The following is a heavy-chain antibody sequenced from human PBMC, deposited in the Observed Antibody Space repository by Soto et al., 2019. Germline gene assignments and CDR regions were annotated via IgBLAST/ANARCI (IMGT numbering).Heavy chain of an antibody. CDR3: TRRITAAAGDY. Sequence: EVQLVEAGGGLVQPGGSLKVSCAASGFTFSGSAIHWVRQASGKGLEWVGRIRSKANSYATAYGASVKGRFTISRDDSKNTAYLQMISLKTEDTAVYYCTRRITAAAGDYWGQGTLVTVSS. J-gene: IGHJ4*02. CDR1: GFTFSGSA. V-gene: IGHV3-73*02. CDR2: IRSKANSYAT. D-gene: IGHD6-13*01.